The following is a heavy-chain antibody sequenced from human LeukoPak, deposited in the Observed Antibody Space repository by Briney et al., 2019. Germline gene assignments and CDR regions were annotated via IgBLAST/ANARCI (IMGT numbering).Heavy chain of an antibody. CDR1: GYTFTSYG. Sequence: ASVKVSCKASGYTFTSYGISWVRQAPGQGLEWMGWISAYNGNTNHAQKLQGRVTMTTDTSTSTAYMELRSLRSDDTAVYYCARDSSGYYFDYYYGMDVWGQGTTVTVSS. CDR3: ARDSSGYYFDYYYGMDV. CDR2: ISAYNGNT. D-gene: IGHD3-22*01. V-gene: IGHV1-18*01. J-gene: IGHJ6*02.